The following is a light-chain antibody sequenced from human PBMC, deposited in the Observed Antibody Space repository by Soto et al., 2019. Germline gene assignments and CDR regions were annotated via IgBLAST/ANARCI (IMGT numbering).Light chain of an antibody. CDR1: QSISSN. V-gene: IGKV3-15*01. Sequence: EIVMTQSPATLSVSPGERATLSCRASQSISSNLAWYQQKPGQAHRLLIYGASTRATGIPARFSGSWSGTLFLLTFNSLQSDYYAVYSCQQYNNLPPTVGRAKNVEI. CDR2: GAS. J-gene: IGKJ1*01. CDR3: QQYNNLPPT.